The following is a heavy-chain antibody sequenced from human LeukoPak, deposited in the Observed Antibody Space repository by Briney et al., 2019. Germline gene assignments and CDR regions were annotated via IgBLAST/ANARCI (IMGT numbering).Heavy chain of an antibody. V-gene: IGHV7-4-1*02. D-gene: IGHD5-18*01. CDR2: INTNTGNP. CDR3: ARVSEAVRYSYGSDH. Sequence: ASVKVPCKASGYTFTSYAMNWVRQAPGQGLEWMGWINTNTGNPTYAQGFTGRFVFSLDTSVSTAYLQISSLKAEDTAVYYCARVSEAVRYSYGSDHWGQGTLVTVSS. CDR1: GYTFTSYA. J-gene: IGHJ4*02.